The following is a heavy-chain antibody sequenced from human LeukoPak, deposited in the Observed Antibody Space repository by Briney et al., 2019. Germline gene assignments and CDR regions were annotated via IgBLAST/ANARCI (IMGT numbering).Heavy chain of an antibody. CDR3: ARVMPADHSSSWYLNAFDI. CDR2: IYYSGST. V-gene: IGHV4-59*01. J-gene: IGHJ3*02. Sequence: NPSETLSLTCTVSGGSISSYYWSWIRQPPGKGLEWIGYIYYSGSTNYNPSLKSRVTISVDTSKNQFSLKLSSVTAADTAVYYCARVMPADHSSSWYLNAFDIWGQGTMVTVSS. D-gene: IGHD6-13*01. CDR1: GGSISSYY.